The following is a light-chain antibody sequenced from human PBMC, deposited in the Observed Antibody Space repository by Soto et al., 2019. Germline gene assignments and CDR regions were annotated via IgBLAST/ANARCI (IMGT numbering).Light chain of an antibody. J-gene: IGKJ2*01. V-gene: IGKV3-11*01. CDR3: QQRSNWYT. CDR2: DAS. Sequence: EIVLTQSPATLSLSPGERATLSCRASQSVSSYLAWYQQKPGQAPRLLIYDASNRATGIPVRFSGSGSGTDFTLTISSLEPEDFAVYYCQQRSNWYTFGQGTNWRSN. CDR1: QSVSSY.